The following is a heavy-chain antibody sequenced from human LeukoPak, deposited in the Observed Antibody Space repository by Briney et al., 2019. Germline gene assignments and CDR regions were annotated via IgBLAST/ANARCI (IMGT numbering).Heavy chain of an antibody. D-gene: IGHD6-19*01. J-gene: IGHJ4*02. Sequence: GGPLRLSCAASGFTFDDYAMHWVRQAPGKGLEWASGISWNSGSIGYADSVKGRFTISRDNAKNSLYLQMNSLRAEDTALYYCAKDFNGGIAVAGYDYWGQGTLVTVSS. CDR2: ISWNSGSI. CDR3: AKDFNGGIAVAGYDY. V-gene: IGHV3-9*01. CDR1: GFTFDDYA.